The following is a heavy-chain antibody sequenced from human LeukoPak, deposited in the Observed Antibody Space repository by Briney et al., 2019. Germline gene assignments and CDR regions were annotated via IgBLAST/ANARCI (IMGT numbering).Heavy chain of an antibody. Sequence: PGRSLRLSCAASGFTFSSYGMHWVRRAPGKGLEWVAVISYDGSNKYYADSVKGRFTISRDNSKNTLYLQMNSLRAEGTAVYYCAKDGRRGSFKAFDIWGQGTMVTVSS. V-gene: IGHV3-30*18. CDR2: ISYDGSNK. D-gene: IGHD6-13*01. CDR1: GFTFSSYG. CDR3: AKDGRRGSFKAFDI. J-gene: IGHJ3*02.